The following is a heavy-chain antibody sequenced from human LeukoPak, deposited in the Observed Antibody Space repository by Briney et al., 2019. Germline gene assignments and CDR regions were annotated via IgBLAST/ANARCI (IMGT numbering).Heavy chain of an antibody. CDR1: GFTFSTYW. J-gene: IGHJ4*02. V-gene: IGHV3-7*01. CDR3: ANGDGFDY. Sequence: GGSLRLSCATSGFTFSTYWMSRVRQAPGKGLEWVANIKQDASEKYYAAAVTGRFTISRDNAKNLLYLQMNSLRVEDTAVYYCANGDGFDYWGQGTLVTVSS. D-gene: IGHD5-24*01. CDR2: IKQDASEK.